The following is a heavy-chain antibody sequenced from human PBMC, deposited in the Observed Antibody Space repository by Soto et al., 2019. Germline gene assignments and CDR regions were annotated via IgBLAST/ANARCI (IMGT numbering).Heavy chain of an antibody. CDR3: ARDRYRDSSGYYRSYYYYGMDV. J-gene: IGHJ6*02. V-gene: IGHV1-69*06. CDR2: IIPIFGTA. Sequence: QVQLVQSGAEVKKPGSSVKVSCKASGGTFSSYAISWVRQAPGQGLEWMGGIIPIFGTANYEQKFQGRVTITADKATSTAYMELRSLRSEDTAVYYCARDRYRDSSGYYRSYYYYGMDVWGQGTTVTVSS. CDR1: GGTFSSYA. D-gene: IGHD3-22*01.